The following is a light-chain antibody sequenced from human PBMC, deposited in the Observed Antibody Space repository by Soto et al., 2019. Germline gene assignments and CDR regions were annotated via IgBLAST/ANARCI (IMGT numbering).Light chain of an antibody. CDR2: GAS. CDR3: QQYGSSRT. CDR1: QSVSSSY. J-gene: IGKJ1*01. Sequence: EIVLTQSPGTLSLSPGERATLSCRASQSVSSSYLAWYQQKPGQAPRLLIYGASSRATGIPDRFSGSGSGTAFTLTISRLEPEDFEVYYCQQYGSSRTFGQGTKVEIK. V-gene: IGKV3-20*01.